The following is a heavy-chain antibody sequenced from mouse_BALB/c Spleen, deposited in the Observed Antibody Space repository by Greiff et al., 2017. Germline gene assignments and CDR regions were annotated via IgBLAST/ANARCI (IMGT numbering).Heavy chain of an antibody. CDR1: GFTFSDFY. CDR3: ARDHYYYGSSGFAY. J-gene: IGHJ3*01. D-gene: IGHD1-1*01. V-gene: IGHV7-1*02. Sequence: EVKLMESGGGLVQPGGSLRLSCATSGFTFSDFYMEWVRQPPGKRLEWIAASRNKANDYTTEYSASVKGRFIVSRDTSQSILYLQMNALRAEDTAIYYCARDHYYYGSSGFAYWGQGTLVTVSA. CDR2: SRNKANDYTT.